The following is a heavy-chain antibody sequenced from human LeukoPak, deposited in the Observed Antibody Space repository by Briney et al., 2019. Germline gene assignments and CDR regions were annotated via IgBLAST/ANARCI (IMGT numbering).Heavy chain of an antibody. V-gene: IGHV3-23*01. CDR3: AKDDRFNYYDSSGYSPFDY. D-gene: IGHD3-22*01. J-gene: IGHJ4*02. CDR2: ISGSGGST. CDR1: GFTFSSYA. Sequence: GGSLRLSCAASGFTFSSYAMSWVSQAPGKGLEWVSAISGSGGSTYYADSVKGRFTISRDNSKNTLYLQMNNLRAEDTAVYYCAKDDRFNYYDSSGYSPFDYWGQGTLVTVSS.